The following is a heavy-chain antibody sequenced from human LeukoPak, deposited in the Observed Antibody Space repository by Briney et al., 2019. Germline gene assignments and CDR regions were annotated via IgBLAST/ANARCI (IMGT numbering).Heavy chain of an antibody. Sequence: PSETLSLTCTVSGDSIISSRYYWGWIRQPPGQGLEWIASIRYSGNTFYNPSFKSRVTISVDTSNNQLSLRLSSVTAADAAVYYCARLRDGRWLLEYWGQGTLVTVSS. CDR3: ARLRDGRWLLEY. CDR1: GDSIISSRYY. V-gene: IGHV4-39*01. CDR2: IRYSGNT. J-gene: IGHJ4*02. D-gene: IGHD4-23*01.